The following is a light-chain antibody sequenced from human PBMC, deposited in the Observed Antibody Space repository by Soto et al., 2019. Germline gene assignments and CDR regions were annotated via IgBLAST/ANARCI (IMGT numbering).Light chain of an antibody. J-gene: IGLJ3*02. Sequence: QSALTQPASVSGSPGQSITISCTGTSSDVGGYNYVSWYQQHPGKAPKLMIYEVSNRPSGVSNRFSGSKSGNTASLTISGLQAEDEADYYCSSYTTSSTHWVFGGGTKRTVL. CDR2: EVS. CDR3: SSYTTSSTHWV. CDR1: SSDVGGYNY. V-gene: IGLV2-14*01.